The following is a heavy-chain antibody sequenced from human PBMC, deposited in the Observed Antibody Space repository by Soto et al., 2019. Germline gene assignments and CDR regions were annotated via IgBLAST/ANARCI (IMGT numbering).Heavy chain of an antibody. Sequence: ASVKVSCKASGYSFTNNDVSWVRQATGQGLEWMGWMNPGSGDTGDAQKFQGRVTMTRDISIATAYMELSSLRSDDTAIYYCARMATFGSLNWFDPWGQGTMVTVSS. CDR1: GYSFTNND. CDR2: MNPGSGDT. J-gene: IGHJ5*02. D-gene: IGHD3-16*01. V-gene: IGHV1-8*01. CDR3: ARMATFGSLNWFDP.